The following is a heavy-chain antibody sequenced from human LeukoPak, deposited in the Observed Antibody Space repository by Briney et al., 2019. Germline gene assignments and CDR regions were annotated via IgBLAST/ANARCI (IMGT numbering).Heavy chain of an antibody. CDR2: IIPILGIA. D-gene: IGHD1-1*01. Sequence: ASVKVSCKASGGTFSSYAISWVRQAPGQGLEWMGRIIPILGIANYAQKFQGRVTITADKSTSTAYMELSSLRSEDTAVYYCARNPGLTTGTTNWFDPWGQGTLVTVSS. CDR1: GGTFSSYA. V-gene: IGHV1-69*04. CDR3: ARNPGLTTGTTNWFDP. J-gene: IGHJ5*02.